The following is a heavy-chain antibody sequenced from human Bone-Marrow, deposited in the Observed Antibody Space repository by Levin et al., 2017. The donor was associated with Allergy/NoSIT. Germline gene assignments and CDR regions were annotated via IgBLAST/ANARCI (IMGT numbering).Heavy chain of an antibody. Sequence: PGGSLRLSCAASGFTFDDYAMHWVRQAPGKGLEWVSGISWNSGSIGYADSVKGRFTISRDNAKNSLYLQMNSLRAEDTALYYCAAPGGRLGEFGGWGQGTLVTVSS. CDR3: AAPGGRLGEFGG. CDR1: GFTFDDYA. D-gene: IGHD3-16*01. CDR2: ISWNSGSI. J-gene: IGHJ4*02. V-gene: IGHV3-9*01.